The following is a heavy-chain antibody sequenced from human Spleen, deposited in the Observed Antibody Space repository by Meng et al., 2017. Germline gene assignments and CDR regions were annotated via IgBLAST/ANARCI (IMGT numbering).Heavy chain of an antibody. CDR1: GFSLSTSGVG. V-gene: IGHV2-5*02. CDR2: IYWDDDK. CDR3: AHHLHRYCTKGVCYTMYYFDY. D-gene: IGHD2-8*01. Sequence: SGPTLVKPTQTLTLTCTFSGFSLSTSGVGVGWIRQPPGKALEWLALIYWDDDKRYSPSLKSRLTITKDTSKNQVFLTMTNMDPVDTATYYCAHHLHRYCTKGVCYTMYYFDYWGQGTLVTVSS. J-gene: IGHJ4*01.